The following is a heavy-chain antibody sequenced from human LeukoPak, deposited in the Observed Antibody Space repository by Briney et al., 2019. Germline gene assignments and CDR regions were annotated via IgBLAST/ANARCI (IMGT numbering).Heavy chain of an antibody. CDR1: GFIVSSNY. CDR2: IYSGGST. Sequence: GGSLILSCAASGFIVSSNYMSWVRQAPGKGLEWVSVIYSGGSTYYADSVKGRFTISRDNSKNTLYLQMNSLRAEDTAVYYCARESSSGGHFDYWGQGTLVTVSS. CDR3: ARESSSGGHFDY. V-gene: IGHV3-53*01. J-gene: IGHJ4*02. D-gene: IGHD2-15*01.